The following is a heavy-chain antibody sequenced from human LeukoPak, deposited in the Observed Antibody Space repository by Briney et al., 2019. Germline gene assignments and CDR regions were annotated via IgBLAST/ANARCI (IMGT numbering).Heavy chain of an antibody. D-gene: IGHD3-22*01. Sequence: GGSLRLSCAASGFTSSNYALSWVRQAPGKGLEWVSGISGSGGSTFYADSVKGRFTISRDKSKNTLYLQMNSLRAEDTAVYYCARGITYYYDSSGPDYWGQGTLVTVSS. V-gene: IGHV3-23*01. CDR2: ISGSGGST. CDR1: GFTSSNYA. CDR3: ARGITYYYDSSGPDY. J-gene: IGHJ4*02.